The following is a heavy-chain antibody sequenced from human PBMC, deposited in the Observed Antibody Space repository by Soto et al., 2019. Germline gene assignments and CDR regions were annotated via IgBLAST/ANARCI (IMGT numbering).Heavy chain of an antibody. CDR1: GYTFSDYG. CDR3: AKWAHNGMDV. V-gene: IGHV3-30*18. Sequence: QAQLVESGGSVVQPGRSLRLSCAASGYTFSDYGMNWVRQAPGKGLEWVAVITYDGNKKYYADSVKGRFTISRDNSKNTLYLQMNSLRGEDTAVYYCAKWAHNGMDVWGQGTTVTVSS. CDR2: ITYDGNKK. J-gene: IGHJ6*02.